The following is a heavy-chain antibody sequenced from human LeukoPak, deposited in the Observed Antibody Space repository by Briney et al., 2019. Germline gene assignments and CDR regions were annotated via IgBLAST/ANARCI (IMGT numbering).Heavy chain of an antibody. V-gene: IGHV4-39*01. CDR2: IYHSGST. CDR3: ARGSSSWYGILDY. Sequence: SETLSLTCTVSGGSISSSFYYWGWIRQPPGKGLEWIGSIYHSGSTYYNPSLKSRVTISVDTSRNQFSLNLSSVTAADTAVYYCARGSSSWYGILDYWGQGTLVTVSS. D-gene: IGHD6-13*01. J-gene: IGHJ4*02. CDR1: GGSISSSFYY.